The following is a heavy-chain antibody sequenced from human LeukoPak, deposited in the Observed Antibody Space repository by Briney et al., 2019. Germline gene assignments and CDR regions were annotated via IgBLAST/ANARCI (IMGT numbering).Heavy chain of an antibody. J-gene: IGHJ3*02. V-gene: IGHV3-11*01. CDR2: IYFTGDII. D-gene: IGHD1-1*01. CDR1: GFPFGGYH. CDR3: ARDDMLERPSFDI. Sequence: GGSLRLSCAASGFPFGGYHMSWIRQAPGKGLEWISYIYFTGDIIYYADSVKSRFTISRDNAKNSLYLQMNSLKVEDTAVYYCARDDMLERPSFDIWGQGTVVTVSS.